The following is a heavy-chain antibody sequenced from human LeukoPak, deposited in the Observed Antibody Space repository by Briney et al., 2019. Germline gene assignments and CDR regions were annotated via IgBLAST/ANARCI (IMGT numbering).Heavy chain of an antibody. Sequence: ASVKVSCKASGYTFTGYYMHWVRQAPGQGLEWMGWINPNSGGTNYAQKFQGRVTMTRDTSISTAYMELSRLRSEDMAVYYCARAQRGSSHFDYWGQGTLVTVSS. V-gene: IGHV1-2*02. CDR3: ARAQRGSSHFDY. CDR1: GYTFTGYY. D-gene: IGHD1-26*01. J-gene: IGHJ4*02. CDR2: INPNSGGT.